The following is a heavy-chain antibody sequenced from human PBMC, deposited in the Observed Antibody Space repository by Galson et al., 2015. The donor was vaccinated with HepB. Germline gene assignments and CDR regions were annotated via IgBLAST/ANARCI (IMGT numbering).Heavy chain of an antibody. CDR2: IDWDDDK. J-gene: IGHJ6*02. Sequence: PALVKPTQTLTLTCTFSGFSLSTSGMCVSWIRQPPGKALEWLALIDWDDDKYYSTSLKTRLTISKDTSKNQVVLTMTNMDPVDTATYYCARITVTTHYYYGMDVWGQGTTVTVSS. CDR1: GFSLSTSGMC. D-gene: IGHD4-17*01. CDR3: ARITVTTHYYYGMDV. V-gene: IGHV2-70*01.